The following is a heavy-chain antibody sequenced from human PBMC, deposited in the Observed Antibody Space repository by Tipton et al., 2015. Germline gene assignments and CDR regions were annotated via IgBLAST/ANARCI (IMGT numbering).Heavy chain of an antibody. CDR3: ARERSPCSGGSCYLGWFDP. D-gene: IGHD2-15*01. J-gene: IGHJ5*02. V-gene: IGHV4-31*03. CDR1: GGSVSSGSYY. CDR2: IYSSGSA. Sequence: TLSLTCTVFGGSVSSGSYYWNWIRQHPGKGLEWMGYIYSSGSAYYKPSLKSRITMSVDTSKNQFSLKLTSVTAADTAVYYCARERSPCSGGSCYLGWFDPWGQGTRVTVAS.